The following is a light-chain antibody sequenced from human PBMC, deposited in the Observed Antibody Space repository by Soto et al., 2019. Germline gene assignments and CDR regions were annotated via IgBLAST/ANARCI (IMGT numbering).Light chain of an antibody. V-gene: IGKV3-11*01. J-gene: IGKJ2*01. CDR2: DAS. CDR3: QQRSNWTPGYT. Sequence: EIVLTQSPATLSLSPGERATLSCRASQSVSSYLAWYQQKPGQAPRLLIYDASNRATGIPARFSGSGSETDFTLTISSLEPEDFAVYYCQQRSNWTPGYTFGQGTKLEIK. CDR1: QSVSSY.